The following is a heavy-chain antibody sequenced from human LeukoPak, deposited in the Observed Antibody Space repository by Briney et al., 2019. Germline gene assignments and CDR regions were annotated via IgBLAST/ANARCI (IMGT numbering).Heavy chain of an antibody. CDR2: INPNSGGT. J-gene: IGHJ4*02. V-gene: IGHV1-2*02. Sequence: GASVKVSRKASGYTFTGYYMHWVRQAPGQGLEWMGWINPNSGGTNYAQKFQGRVTMTRDTSISTAYMELSRLRSDDTAVYYCAREGGFHYYGSGSYIGWGQGTLVTVSS. CDR1: GYTFTGYY. CDR3: AREGGFHYYGSGSYIG. D-gene: IGHD3-10*01.